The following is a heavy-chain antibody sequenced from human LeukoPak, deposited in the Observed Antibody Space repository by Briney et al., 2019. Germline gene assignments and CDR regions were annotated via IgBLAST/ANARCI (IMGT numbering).Heavy chain of an antibody. Sequence: GASVTVSCKASGYTFTSNHIHWVRQAPGQGLEWMGMIYPRDGSTSYAQKFQGRVTVTRDTSTSTVHMELSGLRFEDTAVYYCARDQEGFDYWGQGTLVTVSP. CDR1: GYTFTSNH. J-gene: IGHJ4*02. CDR3: ARDQEGFDY. CDR2: IYPRDGST. V-gene: IGHV1-46*01.